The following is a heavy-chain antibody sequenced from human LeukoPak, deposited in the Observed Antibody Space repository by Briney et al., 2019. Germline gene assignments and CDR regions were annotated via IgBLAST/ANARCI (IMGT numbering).Heavy chain of an antibody. D-gene: IGHD1-26*01. V-gene: IGHV1-69*06. CDR2: IIPIFGTA. J-gene: IGHJ4*02. CDR1: GCTFSSYA. Sequence: GASVKVSCKASGCTFSSYAISWVRQAPGQGLEWMGGIIPIFGTANYAQKFQGRVTITADKSTSTAYMELSSLRSEDTAVYYCARDRGDSGSYYSPYFDYWGQGTLVTVSS. CDR3: ARDRGDSGSYYSPYFDY.